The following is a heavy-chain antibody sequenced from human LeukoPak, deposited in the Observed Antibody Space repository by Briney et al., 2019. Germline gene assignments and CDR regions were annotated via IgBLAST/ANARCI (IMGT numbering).Heavy chain of an antibody. CDR1: GFTFSDYY. V-gene: IGHV3-11*04. CDR3: VRGFNYYDSSGYRAPFDY. J-gene: IGHJ4*02. Sequence: PGGSLRLSCAASGFTFSDYYMSWIRQAPGKGLEWVSYISSSGSTIYYADSVKGRFTISRDNAKNSLYLQMDSLRAEDTAVYYCVRGFNYYDSSGYRAPFDYWGQGTLVTVSS. CDR2: ISSSGSTI. D-gene: IGHD3-22*01.